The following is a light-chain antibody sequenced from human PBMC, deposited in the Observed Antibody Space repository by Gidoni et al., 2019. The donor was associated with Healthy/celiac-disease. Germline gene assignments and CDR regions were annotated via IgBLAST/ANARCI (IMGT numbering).Light chain of an antibody. CDR1: SSDVGGYNY. J-gene: IGLJ3*02. CDR3: SSYTSSSRV. CDR2: DVR. Sequence: QSALTQPASVSGSPGQSITISCTGTSSDVGGYNYVTWYQQHPGKAPKLMIYDVRNRPPGVSNRFSGSKSGNTASLTISGLQAEDEADYYCSSYTSSSRVFGGGTKLTVL. V-gene: IGLV2-14*03.